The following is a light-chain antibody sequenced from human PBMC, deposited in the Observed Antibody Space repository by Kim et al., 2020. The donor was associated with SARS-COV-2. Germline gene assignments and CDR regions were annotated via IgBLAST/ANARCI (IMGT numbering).Light chain of an antibody. CDR2: RNK. CDR1: SHNVGNHA. J-gene: IGLJ3*02. CDR3: SAWDSSLSVWV. Sequence: HNATLTCTGTSHNVGNHAEAWLQQHQDHPPKLLSFRNKDRPSGISERLSASRSGNTASLTITGLQPEDEADYYCSAWDSSLSVWVFGGGTQLTVL. V-gene: IGLV10-54*01.